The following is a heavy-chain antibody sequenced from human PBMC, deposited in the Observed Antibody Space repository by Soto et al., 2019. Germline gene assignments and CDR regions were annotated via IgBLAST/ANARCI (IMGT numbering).Heavy chain of an antibody. D-gene: IGHD1-1*01. CDR1: DGSISSPGYY. CDR3: AIGATATTARGAFDI. Sequence: QVQLQESGPGLMKPSQTLSLTCSVYDGSISSPGYYWSWIRQHPGKGLEWLGYIFHTGSTDYNPSLKSRLTMYVDTSKNQFSLKLYSVTAADTSLFYCAIGATATTARGAFDIWGQGKMVTV. V-gene: IGHV4-31*03. CDR2: IFHTGST. J-gene: IGHJ3*02.